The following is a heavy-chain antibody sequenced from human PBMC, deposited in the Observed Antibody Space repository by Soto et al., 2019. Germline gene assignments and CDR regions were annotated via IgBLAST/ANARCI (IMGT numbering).Heavy chain of an antibody. CDR2: IYHGGST. CDR1: GYSISSGNY. CDR3: ARDAIRGSAAMKTY. V-gene: IGHV4-38-2*02. J-gene: IGHJ4*02. Sequence: SETLSLTCAVSGYSISSGNYWGWLRQPPGKGLEWIGSIYHGGSTYYNPSLKSRISMSVDTSKNQFSLILSSVSAADTAVYYCARDAIRGSAAMKTYWGLGTLVTVSS.